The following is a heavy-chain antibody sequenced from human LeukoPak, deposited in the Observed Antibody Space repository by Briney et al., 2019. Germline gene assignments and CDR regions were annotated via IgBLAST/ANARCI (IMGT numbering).Heavy chain of an antibody. CDR1: GGSFSGYY. CDR3: AREEGITMVRDRFDY. D-gene: IGHD3-10*01. V-gene: IGHV4-34*01. Sequence: PSETLSLTCAVYGGSFSGYYWSWIRQPPGKGLEWFGEINHSGSTNYNPSLKSRVTISVDTSKNQFSLKLSSVTAADTAVYYCAREEGITMVRDRFDYWGQGTLVTVSS. CDR2: INHSGST. J-gene: IGHJ4*02.